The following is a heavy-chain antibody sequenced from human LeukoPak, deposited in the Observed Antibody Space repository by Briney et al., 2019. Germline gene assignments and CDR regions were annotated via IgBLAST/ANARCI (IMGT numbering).Heavy chain of an antibody. V-gene: IGHV4-59*01. J-gene: IGHJ4*02. CDR3: ASGPYCSSTSCYGWYVDY. Sequence: PSETLSLTCTVSGGSISSYYWSWIRQPPGKGLEWIGYIYYSGGTNYNPSLKSRVTISVDTSKNQFSLKLSSVTAADTAVYYCASGPYCSSTSCYGWYVDYWGQGTLVTVSS. CDR2: IYYSGGT. CDR1: GGSISSYY. D-gene: IGHD2-2*01.